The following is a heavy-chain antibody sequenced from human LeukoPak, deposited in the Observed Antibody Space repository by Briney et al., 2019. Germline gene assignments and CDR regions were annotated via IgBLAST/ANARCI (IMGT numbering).Heavy chain of an antibody. Sequence: ASVKVSCKASGYTFTGYYMHWVRQAPGQGLEWMGRINPNSGGTNYAQKFQGRVTMTKDTSISTAYMELCRLRSDDTAVYYCARDRYYDSSGYYEYYYYYYMDVWGKGTTVTVSS. CDR3: ARDRYYDSSGYYEYYYYYYMDV. CDR2: INPNSGGT. D-gene: IGHD3-22*01. CDR1: GYTFTGYY. J-gene: IGHJ6*03. V-gene: IGHV1-2*06.